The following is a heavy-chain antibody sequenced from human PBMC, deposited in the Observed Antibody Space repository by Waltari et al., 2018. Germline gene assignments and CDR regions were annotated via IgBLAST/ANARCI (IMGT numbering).Heavy chain of an antibody. CDR2: IIPIFGTA. Sequence: QVQLVHSGADVKKPGPSVKVSCKASGGTFSSYAISWVRQAPGQGLEWMGGIIPIFGTANYAQKFQGRVTITADKSTSTAYMELSSLRSEDTAVYYCASFEVSSSSPNDYWGQGTLVTVSS. CDR1: GGTFSSYA. D-gene: IGHD6-6*01. V-gene: IGHV1-69*14. J-gene: IGHJ4*02. CDR3: ASFEVSSSSPNDY.